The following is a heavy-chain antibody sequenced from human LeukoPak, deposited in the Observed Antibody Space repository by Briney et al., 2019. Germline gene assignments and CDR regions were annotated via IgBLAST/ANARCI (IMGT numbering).Heavy chain of an antibody. V-gene: IGHV4-39*07. CDR1: GGSININNYY. Sequence: SETLSLTCTVSGGSININNYYWGWVRQPPGEGLEWIGSVYYSGTTYYKPSLKSRVTISVDTSKNQFSLELRSVTAADTAVYYCARGRGVVVRDWFDSWGQGTLVTVSS. CDR3: ARGRGVVVRDWFDS. D-gene: IGHD3-22*01. CDR2: VYYSGTT. J-gene: IGHJ5*01.